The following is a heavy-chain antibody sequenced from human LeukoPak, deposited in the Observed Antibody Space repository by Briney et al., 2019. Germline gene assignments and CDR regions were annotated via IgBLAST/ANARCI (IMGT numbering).Heavy chain of an antibody. CDR1: GFTFSDYS. V-gene: IGHV3-30-3*01. CDR3: ARDPRGPTGYDSSGRDTLDF. CDR2: ILYDGSMQ. D-gene: IGHD3-22*01. Sequence: PGGSLRLSCVASGFTFSDYSMHWVRQAPGKGLEWVGVILYDGSMQYYSDSAKGRFTISRDNSMNIVYLQMNRLRPEDTAVFYCARDPRGPTGYDSSGRDTLDFWGQGTLVTVSS. J-gene: IGHJ4*02.